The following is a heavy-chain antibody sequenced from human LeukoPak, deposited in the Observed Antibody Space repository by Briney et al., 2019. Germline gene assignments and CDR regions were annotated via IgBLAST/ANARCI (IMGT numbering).Heavy chain of an antibody. V-gene: IGHV3-30*04. D-gene: IGHD3-22*01. CDR1: GFSFSSYA. CDR3: ARDLVGIVNNAFDI. CDR2: ISYDGRNK. Sequence: GGSLRLSCAASGFSFSSYAMHWVRQAPGKGLEWVAVISYDGRNKYYADSVKGRFTNSRDNSKNTLYLQMNSLRAEDTAVYYCARDLVGIVNNAFDIWGQGTMVTVSS. J-gene: IGHJ3*02.